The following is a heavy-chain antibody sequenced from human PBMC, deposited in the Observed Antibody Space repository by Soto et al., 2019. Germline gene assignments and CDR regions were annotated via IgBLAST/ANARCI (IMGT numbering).Heavy chain of an antibody. J-gene: IGHJ4*02. CDR3: AKVDVSTAGSFDY. Sequence: GGALRLSCVASGFTFSRHGFSWVRQAPGKGLEWVSTINPSGDSTFYADSVKGRFTISRDNSKNTVYLQMNSLSVGDTAVYLCAKVDVSTAGSFDYWGQGALVDVSS. CDR1: GFTFSRHG. V-gene: IGHV3-23*01. D-gene: IGHD6-13*01. CDR2: INPSGDST.